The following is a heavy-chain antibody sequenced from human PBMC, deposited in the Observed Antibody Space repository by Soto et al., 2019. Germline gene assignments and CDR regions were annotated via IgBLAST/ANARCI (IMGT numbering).Heavy chain of an antibody. J-gene: IGHJ4*02. Sequence: QVQLVQSGAEVKKPGSSVKVSCKASGGTFRSHVFNWVRQAPGQGLEWVGGIMPIIGTANYAQKFQGRVTITADESTSTAYMELSSLRSEDTAVYYCARDLEFRDGNISHLDYWGQGTRVTLSS. V-gene: IGHV1-69*01. CDR2: IMPIIGTA. D-gene: IGHD3-10*01. CDR1: GGTFRSHV. CDR3: ARDLEFRDGNISHLDY.